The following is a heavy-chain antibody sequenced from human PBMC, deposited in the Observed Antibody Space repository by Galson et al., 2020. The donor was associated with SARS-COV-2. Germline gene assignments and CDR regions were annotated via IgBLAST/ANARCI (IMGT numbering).Heavy chain of an antibody. CDR3: GRDPNGDYVGAFEF. D-gene: IGHD2-8*01. CDR1: GFTFNNFA. Sequence: GGSLRLSCAASGFTFNNFAMTWIRQTPGTGLEWVSSITGGGHASYADSVMGRFTISRDNSVNTVFLQMNGLRAEDAAVYYCGRDPNGDYVGAFEFWGRGTGVTVSS. CDR2: ITGGGHA. J-gene: IGHJ3*01. V-gene: IGHV3-23*01.